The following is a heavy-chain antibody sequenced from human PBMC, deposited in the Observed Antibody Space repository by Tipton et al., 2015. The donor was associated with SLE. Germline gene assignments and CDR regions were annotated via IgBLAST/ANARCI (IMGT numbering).Heavy chain of an antibody. D-gene: IGHD5-18*01. J-gene: IGHJ4*02. CDR3: ARMGISYGKYHFDY. CDR2: IYYSGST. CDR1: GGSISSGDYY. Sequence: LSLTCTVSGGSISSGDYYWSWIRQPPGKGLEWIGYIYYSGSTYYNPSLKSRVTISVDTSKNQFSLKLSSVTAADTAVYYCARMGISYGKYHFDYWGQGTLVTVSS. V-gene: IGHV4-30-4*01.